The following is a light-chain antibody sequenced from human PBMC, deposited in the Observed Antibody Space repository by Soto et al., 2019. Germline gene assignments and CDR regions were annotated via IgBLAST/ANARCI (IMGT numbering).Light chain of an antibody. CDR3: HQYGSSPFT. Sequence: EIVLTQSPGTLPLSPGERATLSCRASQSVSSSYLDWYQQKPGQAPRLLRYGAASRATGIPDRFSGSGSGTDFTLTISRLEPEDFSADYCHQYGSSPFTFGGGTNVEIK. CDR2: GAA. CDR1: QSVSSSY. V-gene: IGKV3-20*01. J-gene: IGKJ4*01.